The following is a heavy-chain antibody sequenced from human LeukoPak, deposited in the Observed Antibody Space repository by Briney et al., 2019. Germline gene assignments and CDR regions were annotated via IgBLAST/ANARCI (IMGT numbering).Heavy chain of an antibody. CDR3: ARDPYSSSSPSDAFDI. CDR2: INPNSGGT. D-gene: IGHD6-6*01. Sequence: ASVKVSCKASGYTFTGYYMHWVRQAPGQGLEWMGWINPNSGGTNYAQKLQGRVTMTTDTSTSTAYMELRSLRSDDTAVYYCARDPYSSSSPSDAFDIWGQGTMVTVSS. CDR1: GYTFTGYY. V-gene: IGHV1-2*02. J-gene: IGHJ3*02.